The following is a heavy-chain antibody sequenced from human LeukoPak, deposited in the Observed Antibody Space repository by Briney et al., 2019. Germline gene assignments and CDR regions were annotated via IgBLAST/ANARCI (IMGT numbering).Heavy chain of an antibody. D-gene: IGHD5-12*01. CDR1: GFTFSSYA. V-gene: IGHV3-23*01. CDR2: ISGSGGST. CDR3: AKCEGLSDSGDDAFDI. Sequence: GGSLRLSCAASGFTFSSYAMSWVRQAPGKGLEWVSAISGSGGSTYYADSVKGRFTISRDNSKNTLYLQMNSLRAEDTAVYYCAKCEGLSDSGDDAFDIWGQGTMVTVSS. J-gene: IGHJ3*02.